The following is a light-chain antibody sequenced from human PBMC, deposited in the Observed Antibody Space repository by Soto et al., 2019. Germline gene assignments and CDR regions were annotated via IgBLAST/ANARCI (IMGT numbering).Light chain of an antibody. CDR3: QSYYSSLSGWL. CDR1: SSNIGAGYD. J-gene: IGLJ3*02. V-gene: IGLV1-40*01. CDR2: GNI. Sequence: QSVLTQPPSVSVAPGQRGTISCTGSSSNIGAGYDVHWYQQLPGTAPKLLIYGNINRLSGVPDRFSGSKSGTSASLAITGLQTEDEADYYCQSYYSSLSGWLFGGGTKLTVL.